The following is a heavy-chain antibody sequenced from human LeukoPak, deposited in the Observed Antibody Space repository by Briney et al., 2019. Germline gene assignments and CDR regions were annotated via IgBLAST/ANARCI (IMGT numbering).Heavy chain of an antibody. CDR1: GYTFTTFG. D-gene: IGHD2-2*01. CDR3: ARAFCSSTSCDEWFDP. Sequence: ASVKVSCKASGYTFTTFGISWVRQAPGQGLERMGWISTYNGNTIYAQKFQGRVTMTTDTSTRTAYMDLRSLRFDDTAVYYCARAFCSSTSCDEWFDPWGQGTLVTVSS. V-gene: IGHV1-18*01. J-gene: IGHJ5*02. CDR2: ISTYNGNT.